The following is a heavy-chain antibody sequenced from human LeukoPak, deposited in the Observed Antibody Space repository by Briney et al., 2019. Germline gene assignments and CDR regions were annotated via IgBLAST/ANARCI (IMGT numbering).Heavy chain of an antibody. D-gene: IGHD3-16*01. V-gene: IGHV3-23*01. J-gene: IGHJ3*02. CDR1: GFTVGTNS. CDR2: ISGSGGST. CDR3: GKGGGGMDI. Sequence: GGSLRLSCAASGFTVGTNSMSWVRQAPGKGLEWVSAISGSGGSTYYADSVKGRFTISRDNSKNTLYLQMNSLRAEDTAVYYCGKGGGGMDIWGQGTMVTVSS.